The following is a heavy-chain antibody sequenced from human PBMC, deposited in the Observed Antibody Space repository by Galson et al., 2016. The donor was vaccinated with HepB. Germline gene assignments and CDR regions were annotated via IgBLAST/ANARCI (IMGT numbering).Heavy chain of an antibody. J-gene: IGHJ4*02. V-gene: IGHV3-7*04. Sequence: SLRLSCAASGFSLSNYWMSWVRQAPGKGLEWVANTNEDGSERNYVDSVKGRFTISRDNGKNSLYLQMNSLRAEDTAVYYCARESTIAEAGTWGQGTLVTVSS. CDR1: GFSLSNYW. CDR3: ARESTIAEAGT. CDR2: TNEDGSER. D-gene: IGHD6-19*01.